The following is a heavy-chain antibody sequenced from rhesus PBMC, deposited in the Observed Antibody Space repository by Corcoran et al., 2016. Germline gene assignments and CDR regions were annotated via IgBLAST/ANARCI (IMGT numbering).Heavy chain of an antibody. CDR2: IYGSSGST. CDR3: ARDLRFDV. Sequence: QVQLQESGPGLVKPSETLSLTCAVSGDPITSYSWSWIRQSPGKGLEWIGYIYGSSGSTYYSPSLKTRVTLSTDTSKNQFSLTLNSVTAADAAVYYCARDLRFDVWGPGVLVTVSS. CDR1: GDPITSYS. V-gene: IGHV4-165*01. J-gene: IGHJ5-1*01.